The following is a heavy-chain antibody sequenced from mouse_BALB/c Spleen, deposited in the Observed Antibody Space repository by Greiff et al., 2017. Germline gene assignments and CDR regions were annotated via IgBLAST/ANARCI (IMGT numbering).Heavy chain of an antibody. J-gene: IGHJ2*01. Sequence: VQLQESGAELVRPGASVKLSCKASGYTFTSYWINWVKQRPGQGLEWIGNIYPSDSYTNYNQKFKDKATLTVDKSSSTAYMQLSSPTSEDSAVYYCTRRYRYDGFDYWGQGTTLTVSS. CDR3: TRRYRYDGFDY. CDR2: IYPSDSYT. CDR1: GYTFTSYW. V-gene: IGHV1-69*02. D-gene: IGHD2-14*01.